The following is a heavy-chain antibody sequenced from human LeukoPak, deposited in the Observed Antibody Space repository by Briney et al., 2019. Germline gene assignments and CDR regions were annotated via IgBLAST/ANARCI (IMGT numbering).Heavy chain of an antibody. V-gene: IGHV1-8*03. CDR2: MNPNSGNT. J-gene: IGHJ4*02. Sequence: ASVKVSCKASGYTFTSYDINWVRQATGQGLEWMGWMNPNSGNTGYAQKFQGRVTITRNTSISTAYMELSSLRSEDTAVYYCAKGLSDYYGSGSYGYYFDYWGQGTLVTVSS. CDR3: AKGLSDYYGSGSYGYYFDY. CDR1: GYTFTSYD. D-gene: IGHD3-10*01.